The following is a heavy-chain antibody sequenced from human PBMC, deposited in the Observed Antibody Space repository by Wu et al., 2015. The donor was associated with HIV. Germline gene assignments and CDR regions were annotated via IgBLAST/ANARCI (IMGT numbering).Heavy chain of an antibody. CDR2: IKPLWGAV. CDR1: GYNFRDYS. V-gene: IGHV1-2*02. CDR3: DTAELFLXPKRVLWLLRHFPWQH. Sequence: VRLVQSGSVIKTPGSSVKISCRASGYNFRDYSIHWVRLIPVKGFEWIGWIKPLWGAVNYARQLQGRVSLTRQLSQDPDDPDWGIAYLEFSGLTSADTAELFLXPKRVLWLLRHFPWQHWGQGTVVVVSS. D-gene: IGHD2-21*02. J-gene: IGHJ1*01.